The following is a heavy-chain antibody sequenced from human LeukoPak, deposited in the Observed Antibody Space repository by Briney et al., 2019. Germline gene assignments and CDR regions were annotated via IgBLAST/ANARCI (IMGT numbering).Heavy chain of an antibody. J-gene: IGHJ4*02. CDR2: IYYSGST. Sequence: SETLSLTCTVSGGSISSSSYYWGWIRQPPGKGLEWIGSIYYSGSTYYNPSLKSRVTISVDTTKNQFSLTLSSVTAADTAVYYCARRAVTSIAAFDYWGQGTLVTVSS. V-gene: IGHV4-39*01. CDR3: ARRAVTSIAAFDY. CDR1: GGSISSSSYY. D-gene: IGHD6-13*01.